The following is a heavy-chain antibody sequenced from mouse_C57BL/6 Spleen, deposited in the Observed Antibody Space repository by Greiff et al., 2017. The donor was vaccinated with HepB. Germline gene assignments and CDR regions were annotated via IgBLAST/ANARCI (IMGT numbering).Heavy chain of an antibody. V-gene: IGHV5-4*01. CDR1: GFTFSSYA. CDR2: ISDGGSYT. CDR3: ARDGVGAWFAY. Sequence: EVHLVESGGGLVKPGGSLKLSCAASGFTFSSYAMSWVRQTPEKRLEWVATISDGGSYTYYPDNVKGRFTISRDNAKNNLYLQMSQLKAEDTAMYYCARDGVGAWFAYWGQGTLVTVSA. D-gene: IGHD1-1*02. J-gene: IGHJ3*01.